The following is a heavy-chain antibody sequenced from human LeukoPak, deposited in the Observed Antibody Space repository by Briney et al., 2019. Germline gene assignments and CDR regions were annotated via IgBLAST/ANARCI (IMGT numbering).Heavy chain of an antibody. CDR2: INPNSGGT. CDR1: GYTFTGYY. V-gene: IGHV1-2*02. J-gene: IGHJ4*02. Sequence: ASVKVSCKASGYTFTGYYMHWVRQAPGQGLEWMGWINPNSGGTNYAQKFQGRVTMTRDTSTSTAYMELSRLRSDDTAVYYCARVFVVVVAATPSGEYFDYWGQGTLVTVSS. CDR3: ARVFVVVVAATPSGEYFDY. D-gene: IGHD2-15*01.